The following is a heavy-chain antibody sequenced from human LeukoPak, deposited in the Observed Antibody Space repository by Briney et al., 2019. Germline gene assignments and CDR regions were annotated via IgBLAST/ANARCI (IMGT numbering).Heavy chain of an antibody. V-gene: IGHV3-48*03. D-gene: IGHD2-15*01. CDR1: GFTFSRFE. CDR2: ISSGTYI. Sequence: GGSLRLSCVASGFTFSRFEMNWVRQAPGKGVEWISHISSGTYIAYADSVKGRFTISRDNAKNSLYLQMNSLRAEDTALYYCVYCSGGSCYSNGPWFDPWGQGTLVTVSS. CDR3: VYCSGGSCYSNGPWFDP. J-gene: IGHJ5*02.